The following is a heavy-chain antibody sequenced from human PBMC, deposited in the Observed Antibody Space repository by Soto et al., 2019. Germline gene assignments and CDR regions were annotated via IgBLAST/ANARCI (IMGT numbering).Heavy chain of an antibody. J-gene: IGHJ4*02. V-gene: IGHV3-49*03. D-gene: IGHD3-3*01. CDR3: TRSPPGITIFGVGSPYFDY. CDR2: IRSKAYGGTT. CDR1: GFTFGDYA. Sequence: GGSLRLSCTASGFTFGDYAMSWFRQAPGKGLEWVGFIRSKAYGGTTEYAASVKGRFTISRDDSKSIAYLQMNSLKTEDTAVYYCTRSPPGITIFGVGSPYFDYWGQGTLVTVSS.